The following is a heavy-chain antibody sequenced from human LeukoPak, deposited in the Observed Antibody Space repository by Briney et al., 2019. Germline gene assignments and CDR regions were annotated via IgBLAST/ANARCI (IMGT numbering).Heavy chain of an antibody. CDR3: ASTLYYYGMDV. Sequence: SETLSLTCAVYGGSFSGYYWSWIRQPPGKGLEWIGEINHSGSTNYNPSPKSRVTISVDTSKNQFSLKLSSVTAADTAVYYCASTLYYYGMDVWGQGTTVTVSS. V-gene: IGHV4-34*01. J-gene: IGHJ6*02. CDR1: GGSFSGYY. CDR2: INHSGST.